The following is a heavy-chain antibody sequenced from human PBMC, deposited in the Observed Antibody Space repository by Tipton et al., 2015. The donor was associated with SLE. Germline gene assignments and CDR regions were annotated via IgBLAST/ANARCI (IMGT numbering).Heavy chain of an antibody. CDR3: ATVGRITMIVGANN. CDR2: ISGSGGST. Sequence: SLRLSCAASGLTFSSYAMSWVHQAPGKGLEWVSAISGSGGSTYYADSVKGRFTISRDNSKNTLYLQMNSLRAEDTAVYYCATVGRITMIVGANNWGQGTLVTVSS. V-gene: IGHV3-23*01. CDR1: GLTFSSYA. D-gene: IGHD3-22*01. J-gene: IGHJ4*02.